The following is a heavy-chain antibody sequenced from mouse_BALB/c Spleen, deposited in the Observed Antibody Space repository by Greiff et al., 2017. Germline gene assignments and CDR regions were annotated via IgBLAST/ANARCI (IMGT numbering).Heavy chain of an antibody. D-gene: IGHD4-1*01. CDR1: GFTFSSYG. CDR3: ARDRSWERFDY. V-gene: IGHV5-6-3*01. J-gene: IGHJ2*01. Sequence: DVQLVESGGGLVQPGGSLKLSCAASGFTFSSYGMSWVRQTPDKRLELVATINSNGGRTYYPDSVKGRFTISRDNAKNTLYLQMSSLKSEDTAMYYCARDRSWERFDYWGQGTTLTVSS. CDR2: INSNGGRT.